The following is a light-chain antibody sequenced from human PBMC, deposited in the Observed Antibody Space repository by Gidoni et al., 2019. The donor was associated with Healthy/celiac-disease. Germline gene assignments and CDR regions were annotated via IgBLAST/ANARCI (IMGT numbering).Light chain of an antibody. V-gene: IGKV1-39*01. Sequence: DTQMTQSPSSLSASVGDRVTITCRTRQRISSYFNLYQQKPGRAPKLLIYAASSLQRGVPARFSGSGVWTDFTPTLSRPQAEDFATYYRQQSYRTPTFGPGTKVEIK. CDR1: QRISSY. CDR3: QQSYRTPT. CDR2: AAS. J-gene: IGKJ1*01.